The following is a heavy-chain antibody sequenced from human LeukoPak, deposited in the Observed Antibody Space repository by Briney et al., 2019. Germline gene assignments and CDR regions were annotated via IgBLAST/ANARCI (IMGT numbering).Heavy chain of an antibody. V-gene: IGHV3-13*01. CDR1: GFTFSSYD. D-gene: IGHD3-9*01. CDR3: ARADILTGYYTFDI. J-gene: IGHJ3*02. CDR2: IGTAGDT. Sequence: GGSLRLSCAASGFTFSSYDMHWVRQATGKGLEWVSAIGTAGDTYYLGSVKGRFTISRENAKNSLYLQMNSLRAGDTAVYYCARADILTGYYTFDIWGQGTMVTVSS.